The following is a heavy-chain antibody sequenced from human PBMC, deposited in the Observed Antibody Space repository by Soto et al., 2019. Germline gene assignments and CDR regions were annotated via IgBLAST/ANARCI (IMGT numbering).Heavy chain of an antibody. CDR1: GYGFTTKW. Sequence: PGESLKISCQDSGYGFTTKWISWVRQMPGKGLEWVGRVDPSDSYTDYSPSFRGHVIISVDRSVSTAYLEWSSLKASDSAIYYCVSHCSNTVAARAPFVPGGQGTLVTVSP. CDR2: VDPSDSYT. CDR3: VSHCSNTVAARAPFVP. V-gene: IGHV5-10-1*01. J-gene: IGHJ5*02. D-gene: IGHD6-6*01.